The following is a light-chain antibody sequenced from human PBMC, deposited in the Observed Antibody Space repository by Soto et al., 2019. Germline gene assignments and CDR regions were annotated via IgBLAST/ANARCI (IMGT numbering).Light chain of an antibody. V-gene: IGLV2-14*01. Sequence: QSALTQPASVSGSPGQSITISCTGTSSDIGSYNYVSWHQQHPGQAPRLMIYEVTNRASGVPDRFSASKSGNTASLTISGLQAGDEPDYYCSSYRSSSTYVFGTGTKLTVL. CDR2: EVT. J-gene: IGLJ1*01. CDR1: SSDIGSYNY. CDR3: SSYRSSSTYV.